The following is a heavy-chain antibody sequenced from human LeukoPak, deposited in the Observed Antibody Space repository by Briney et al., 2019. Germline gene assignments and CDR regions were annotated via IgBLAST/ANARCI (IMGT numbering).Heavy chain of an antibody. D-gene: IGHD4-17*01. V-gene: IGHV1-2*02. J-gene: IGHJ4*02. CDR3: AREIRGTVTIPPISDY. Sequence: ASVKVSCKASGYTFTGYYMHWVRQAPGQGLEWMGWINPNSGGTNYAQKFQGRVTMTRDTSTSTAYMELSRLRSDDTAVYYCAREIRGTVTIPPISDYWGQGTLVTVSS. CDR1: GYTFTGYY. CDR2: INPNSGGT.